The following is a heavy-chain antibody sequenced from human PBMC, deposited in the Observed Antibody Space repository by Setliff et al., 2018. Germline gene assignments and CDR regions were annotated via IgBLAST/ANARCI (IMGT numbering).Heavy chain of an antibody. J-gene: IGHJ4*02. CDR1: GYTFTNYG. D-gene: IGHD2-8*01. CDR2: ISAYTGNT. V-gene: IGHV1-18*01. Sequence: ASVKVSCNASGYTFTNYGINWVRQAPGQGLEWMGWISAYTGNTNYAQKLQGRVSMTTDTSTSTAYMELRSLTSDDTAVYYCSRLVRYCTTTTCQRASGAEFWGQGTLVTVSS. CDR3: SRLVRYCTTTTCQRASGAEF.